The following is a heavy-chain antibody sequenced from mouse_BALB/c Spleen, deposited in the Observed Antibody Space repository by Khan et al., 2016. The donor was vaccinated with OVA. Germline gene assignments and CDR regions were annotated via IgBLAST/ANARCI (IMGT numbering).Heavy chain of an antibody. J-gene: IGHJ4*01. CDR2: IWGGGNT. Sequence: VQLQESGPGLVAPSQSLSITCTVSGFSLSRYNVHWVRQPPGKDLEWPGMIWGGGNTDYNSVLNSRLSISKDNSKSQVFLKMNSLQTDDTAIYYCARTYYRYDGYYAMDYWDQGTSVTVSS. CDR3: ARTYYRYDGYYAMDY. V-gene: IGHV2-6-4*01. CDR1: GFSLSRYN. D-gene: IGHD2-14*01.